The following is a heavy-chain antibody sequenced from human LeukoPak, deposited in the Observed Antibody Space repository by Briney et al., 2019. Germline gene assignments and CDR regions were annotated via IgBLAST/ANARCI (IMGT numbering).Heavy chain of an antibody. CDR1: GGSISSSSYY. Sequence: SETLSLTCTVSGGSISSSSYYWGWIRQPPGKGLEWIGSIYYSGSTNYNPSLKSRVTISVDTSKNQFSLKLSSVTAADTAVYYCAAFTVTKRPRTDYWGQGTLVTVSS. CDR2: IYYSGST. CDR3: AAFTVTKRPRTDY. D-gene: IGHD4-17*01. V-gene: IGHV4-39*07. J-gene: IGHJ4*02.